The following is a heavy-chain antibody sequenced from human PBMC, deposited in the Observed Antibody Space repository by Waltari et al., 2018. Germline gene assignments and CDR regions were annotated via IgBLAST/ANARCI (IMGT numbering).Heavy chain of an antibody. V-gene: IGHV3-66*02. Sequence: EVQLVESGGGLVQPGGSLRLSCAASGFTVSSNSMTWVRQAPGQGLEWVSVIYSGGSTYYADSVKGRFTISRDNSKNTLYLQMNSLRAEDTAVYYCARARITMIVPGPQDAFDIWGQGTMVTVSS. CDR2: IYSGGST. D-gene: IGHD3-22*01. CDR1: GFTVSSNS. J-gene: IGHJ3*02. CDR3: ARARITMIVPGPQDAFDI.